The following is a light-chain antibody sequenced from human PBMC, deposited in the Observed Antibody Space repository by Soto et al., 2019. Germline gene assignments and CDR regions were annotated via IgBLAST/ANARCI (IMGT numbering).Light chain of an antibody. V-gene: IGKV3-20*01. Sequence: EIVLTQSPGTLSLSPGERATLSCRASQSVSRSYLAWYRQKPGQAPWLLIYGASNRASGVPDRFSGSGSGTDFTLTISGLEPEDFAMYYCHQYDSSPFTFGQATRLDIK. CDR3: HQYDSSPFT. CDR1: QSVSRSY. J-gene: IGKJ5*01. CDR2: GAS.